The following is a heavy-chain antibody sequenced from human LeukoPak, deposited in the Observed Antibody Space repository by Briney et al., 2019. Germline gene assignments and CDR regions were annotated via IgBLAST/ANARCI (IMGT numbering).Heavy chain of an antibody. CDR3: ARFVGACSGGSCYSDY. D-gene: IGHD2-15*01. J-gene: IGHJ4*02. CDR1: GYSFTSYW. CDR2: IYPGDSDT. V-gene: IGHV5-51*01. Sequence: GEPLKISCKASGYSFTSYWIGWVRQMPGKGLEWMGIIYPGDSDTRYSPSFQGQVTISADKSINTAYLQWNSLKASDTAMYYCARFVGACSGGSCYSDYWGQGTLVTVSS.